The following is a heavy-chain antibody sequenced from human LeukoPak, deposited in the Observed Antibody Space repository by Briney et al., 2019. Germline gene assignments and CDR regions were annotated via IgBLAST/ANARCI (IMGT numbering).Heavy chain of an antibody. Sequence: GASVKVSCKASGYTFTGYYMHWVRQAPGQGLEWMGRINPNSGGTNYAQKFQGRVTMTRGTSISTAYMELSRLRSDDTAVYYCARGPWSSGWSTDFDYWGQGTLVTVSS. D-gene: IGHD6-19*01. CDR3: ARGPWSSGWSTDFDY. CDR2: INPNSGGT. J-gene: IGHJ4*02. V-gene: IGHV1-2*06. CDR1: GYTFTGYY.